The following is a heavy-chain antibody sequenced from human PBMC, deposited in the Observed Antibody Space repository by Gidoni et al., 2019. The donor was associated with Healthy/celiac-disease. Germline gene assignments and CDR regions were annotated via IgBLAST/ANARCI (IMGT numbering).Heavy chain of an antibody. J-gene: IGHJ1*01. D-gene: IGHD6-19*01. CDR1: GFTFGSYA. V-gene: IGHV3-23*01. Sequence: EVQLLESGGGLVQPGGSLRLSCAASGFTFGSYAMSWVRQAPGKGLEWVSAINGSGGSTYYADSVKGRFTISRDNSKNTLYLQMNSLRAEDTAVYYCAKGQSSGWYYWYFQHWARAPWSPSPQ. CDR3: AKGQSSGWYYWYFQH. CDR2: INGSGGST.